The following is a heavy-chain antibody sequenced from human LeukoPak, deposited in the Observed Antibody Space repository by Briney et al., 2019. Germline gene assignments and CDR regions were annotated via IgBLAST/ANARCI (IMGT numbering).Heavy chain of an antibody. V-gene: IGHV4-59*01. CDR1: GGSISSYY. CDR3: ARTTMVRGTYYMDV. Sequence: SSETLSLTCTVSGGSISSYYWSWIRQPPGKGLEWIGYIYYSGYTNYNPSLKSRVTISVDTSKNQFSLKLSSVTAADTAVYYCARTTMVRGTYYMDVWGKGTTVTISS. D-gene: IGHD3-10*01. CDR2: IYYSGYT. J-gene: IGHJ6*03.